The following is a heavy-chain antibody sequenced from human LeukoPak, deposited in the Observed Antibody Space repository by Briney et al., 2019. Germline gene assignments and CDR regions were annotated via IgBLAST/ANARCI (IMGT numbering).Heavy chain of an antibody. CDR3: ASYLTSIPSGMDV. CDR1: GFTFSRYW. D-gene: IGHD2/OR15-2a*01. V-gene: IGHV3-74*01. J-gene: IGHJ6*01. Sequence: PGGSLRLSCAASGFTFSRYWMHWLRQAPGKGPVWVSRISTDGSSTSYADSVKGRFTISRDNGKNTLYLQLNSLRAEDTAVYYCASYLTSIPSGMDVWGQGTRVSVFS. CDR2: ISTDGSST.